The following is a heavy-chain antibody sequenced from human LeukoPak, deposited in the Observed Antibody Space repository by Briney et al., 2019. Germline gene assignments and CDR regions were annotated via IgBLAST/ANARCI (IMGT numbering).Heavy chain of an antibody. Sequence: SETLSLTCSVSGGSISSRSYFWGWIRQSPGKGLEWIGSIYYSGSTYYNPSLKSRVTISVDTSKNQFSLKLSSVTAADTAVYYCARQTRDSGSPYWYFDLWGRGTLVTVSS. V-gene: IGHV4-39*01. CDR1: GGSISSRSYF. CDR2: IYYSGST. J-gene: IGHJ2*01. CDR3: ARQTRDSGSPYWYFDL. D-gene: IGHD6-6*01.